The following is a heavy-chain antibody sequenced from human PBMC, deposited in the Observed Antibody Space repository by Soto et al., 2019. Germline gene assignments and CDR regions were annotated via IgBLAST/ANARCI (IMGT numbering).Heavy chain of an antibody. CDR3: ARLGIFDILSGNWFDL. D-gene: IGHD3-9*01. CDR1: GGSISSYY. Sequence: TLSLTCTVSGGSISSYYWSWIRQPPGRALEWIASIYDSGITDYNPSLESRVTISIDTSKNHFSLKLNSLTAADTAVYYCARLGIFDILSGNWFDLWGQGTLVTVSS. V-gene: IGHV4-59*08. CDR2: IYDSGIT. J-gene: IGHJ5*02.